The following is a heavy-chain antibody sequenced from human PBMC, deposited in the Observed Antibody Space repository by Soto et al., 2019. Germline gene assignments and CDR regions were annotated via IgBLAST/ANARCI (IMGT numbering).Heavy chain of an antibody. CDR3: ARDYQYFHH. CDR1: GCSFNSGSYC. D-gene: IGHD3-16*02. J-gene: IGHJ4*02. CDR2: VYYTGRT. Sequence: SESLSLACPVSGCSFNSGSYCWSWVRQPPGQGLEWIGYVYYTGRTSYSPSLKSRLTIFADTSKNHFALILTSVTAAGTAVYYWARDYQYFHHLGEGSLVTVSS. V-gene: IGHV4-61*03.